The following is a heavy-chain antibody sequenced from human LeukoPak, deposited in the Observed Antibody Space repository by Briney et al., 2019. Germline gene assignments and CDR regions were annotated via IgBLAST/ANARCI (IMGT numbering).Heavy chain of an antibody. CDR1: GFTFSSYA. D-gene: IGHD3-3*01. J-gene: IGHJ3*02. CDR2: ISGSGGST. Sequence: PGGSLRLSCAASGFTFSSYAMSWVRQAPGKGLEWVSAISGSGGSTYYADSVKGRFTISRDNSKNTLYLQMNSLRAEDTAVYYCAKDISGRLEWLSHDAFDIWGQGTMVTVSS. V-gene: IGHV3-23*01. CDR3: AKDISGRLEWLSHDAFDI.